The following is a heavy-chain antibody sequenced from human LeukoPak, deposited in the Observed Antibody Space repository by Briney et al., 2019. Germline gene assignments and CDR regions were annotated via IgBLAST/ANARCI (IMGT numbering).Heavy chain of an antibody. CDR1: GFTFSSYS. CDR2: ISSSSSYI. CDR3: TTVSSYYYYMDV. J-gene: IGHJ6*03. Sequence: GGSLRLSCAASGFTFSSYSMNWVRQAPGKGLEWVSSISSSSSYIYYADSVKGRFTISRDNAKNSLYLQMNSLRAEDTAVYYCTTVSSYYYYMDVWGKGTTVTVSS. V-gene: IGHV3-21*04.